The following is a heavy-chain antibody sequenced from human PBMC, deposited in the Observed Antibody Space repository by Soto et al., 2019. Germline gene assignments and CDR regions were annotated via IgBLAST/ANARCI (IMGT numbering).Heavy chain of an antibody. V-gene: IGHV3-48*02. CDR2: ISSSGSTI. Sequence: GSLRLSCAASGFAFRSYSMNWVRQAPGKGLEWVSYISSSGSTIYYADSVKGRFTIARDNAKNSLYLQMDSLRDEDTAMYYCARDRNYEGDFDYWGQGTLVT. J-gene: IGHJ4*02. D-gene: IGHD1-7*01. CDR1: GFAFRSYS. CDR3: ARDRNYEGDFDY.